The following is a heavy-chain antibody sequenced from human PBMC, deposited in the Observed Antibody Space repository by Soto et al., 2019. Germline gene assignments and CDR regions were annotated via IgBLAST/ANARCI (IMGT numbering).Heavy chain of an antibody. Sequence: SETLSLTCTVSGGSISSGGYYWSWIRQHPGKGLEWIGYIYYSGSTYYNPSLKSRVTISVDTSKNQFSLKLSSVTAADTAVYYCARDKHYYDSSGYYLWGQGTLVTVSS. CDR3: ARDKHYYDSSGYYL. D-gene: IGHD3-22*01. CDR2: IYYSGST. J-gene: IGHJ5*02. CDR1: GGSISSGGYY. V-gene: IGHV4-31*03.